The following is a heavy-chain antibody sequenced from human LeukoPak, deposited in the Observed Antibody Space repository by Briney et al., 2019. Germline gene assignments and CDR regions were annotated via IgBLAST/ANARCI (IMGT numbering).Heavy chain of an antibody. CDR3: ARDRFSTSFTVDY. D-gene: IGHD2-2*01. Sequence: GASVKVSCKASGYTFTSYGISWVRQAPGQGLEWMGWISAYNGNTNYAQKLQGRVTMTTDTSTSTAYVELRSLRSDDTAVYYCARDRFSTSFTVDYWGQGTLVTVSS. CDR2: ISAYNGNT. CDR1: GYTFTSYG. J-gene: IGHJ4*02. V-gene: IGHV1-18*01.